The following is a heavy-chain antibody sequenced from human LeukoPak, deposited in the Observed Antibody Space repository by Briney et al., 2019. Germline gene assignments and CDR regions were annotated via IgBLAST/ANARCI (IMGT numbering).Heavy chain of an antibody. CDR3: AKDLRPDGVDNFDH. J-gene: IGHJ4*02. Sequence: GGSLRLSCVVSGFTFTNVWINWVRQAPGKGLQWVANILASGSPTYYADSVKGRFIISRDNSKNTVYLQMNSLRVEDTAIYYCAKDLRPDGVDNFDHWGQGILVTVSS. V-gene: IGHV3-23*01. CDR2: ILASGSPT. CDR1: GFTFTNVW. D-gene: IGHD2-8*01.